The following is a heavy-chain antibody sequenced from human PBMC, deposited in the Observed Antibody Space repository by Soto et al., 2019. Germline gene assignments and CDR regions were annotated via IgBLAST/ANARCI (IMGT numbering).Heavy chain of an antibody. V-gene: IGHV1-18*01. D-gene: IGHD3-9*01. J-gene: IGHJ4*02. CDR2: ISAYNGNT. Sequence: GASVKVSCKASGYTFTSYGISWVRQAPGQGLEWMGWISAYNGNTNYAQKLQGRVTMTTDTSTSTAYMELRSLRSDDTAVYYCALGGAYYDILTGYYNRHPFDYWGQGTLVTVSS. CDR1: GYTFTSYG. CDR3: ALGGAYYDILTGYYNRHPFDY.